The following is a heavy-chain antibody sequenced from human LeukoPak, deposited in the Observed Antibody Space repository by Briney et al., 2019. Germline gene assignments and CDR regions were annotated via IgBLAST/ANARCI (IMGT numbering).Heavy chain of an antibody. CDR3: ARHVAAGTVDY. Sequence: PGGSLRLSCAASGFTFSAYWMSWARQAPGKGLEWVGNINDVGSDKDYVDSVNGRFTFSRDNFKNLLYLQMNNLRAEDTAVYYCARHVAAGTVDYWGQGTLVTVSS. CDR1: GFTFSAYW. D-gene: IGHD6-13*01. CDR2: INDVGSDK. J-gene: IGHJ4*02. V-gene: IGHV3-7*01.